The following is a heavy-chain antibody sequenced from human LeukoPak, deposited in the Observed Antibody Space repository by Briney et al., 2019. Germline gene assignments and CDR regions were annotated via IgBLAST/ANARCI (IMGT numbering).Heavy chain of an antibody. CDR1: GFTFSTYA. CDR3: AKDAYGDYGVYYYYGMDV. V-gene: IGHV3-23*01. D-gene: IGHD4-17*01. Sequence: GGSLRLSCAPSGFTFSTYAMSWVRPPPGKGREWVSSIIDSGGSTYYAEAVKGRFTTSRDNSKNTLYLQMNSLRAEDTAVYYCAKDAYGDYGVYYYYGMDVWGKGTTVTVSS. J-gene: IGHJ6*04. CDR2: IIDSGGST.